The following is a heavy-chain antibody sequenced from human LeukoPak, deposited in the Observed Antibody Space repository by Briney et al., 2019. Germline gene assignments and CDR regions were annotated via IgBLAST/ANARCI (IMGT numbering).Heavy chain of an antibody. J-gene: IGHJ4*02. CDR1: GFTFSSYD. V-gene: IGHV3-48*03. CDR3: ARGDSSGWSYFDY. Sequence: PGGSLRLSCAASGFTFSSYDMNWVRQAPGKGLELISHISSSGSNIYYADSVKGRFTISRGNAKNSLYLQLNSLRAEDTAVYYCARGDSSGWSYFDYWGQGTLVTVSS. CDR2: ISSSGSNI. D-gene: IGHD6-19*01.